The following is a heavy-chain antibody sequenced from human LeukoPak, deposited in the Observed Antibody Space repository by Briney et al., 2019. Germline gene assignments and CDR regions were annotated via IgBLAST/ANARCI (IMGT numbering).Heavy chain of an antibody. D-gene: IGHD6-13*01. V-gene: IGHV4-59*08. J-gene: IGHJ4*02. CDR1: GGSFSSYY. Sequence: SETLSLTCTVSGGSFSSYYWSWIRQPPGKGLEWIGYIYYTGSTKYNPSLKSRVTISVDTSKSQFSLKLSSVTAADTAVYYCARQSRGAAAGNDYWGQGTLVTVSS. CDR2: IYYTGST. CDR3: ARQSRGAAAGNDY.